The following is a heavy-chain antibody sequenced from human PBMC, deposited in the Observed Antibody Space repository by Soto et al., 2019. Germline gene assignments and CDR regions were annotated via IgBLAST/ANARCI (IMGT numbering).Heavy chain of an antibody. J-gene: IGHJ3*02. V-gene: IGHV4-30-4*01. CDR2: IYYSGST. Sequence: PSETLSLTCTVSGGAISSGYYYWSWIRQPPGKGLEWIGYIYYSGSTYYNPSLKSRVTISVDTSKNQFSLKLSSVTAADTAVYYCAREFQYCISTSCYLDAFDIWGQGTMVTVSS. D-gene: IGHD2-2*01. CDR3: AREFQYCISTSCYLDAFDI. CDR1: GGAISSGYYY.